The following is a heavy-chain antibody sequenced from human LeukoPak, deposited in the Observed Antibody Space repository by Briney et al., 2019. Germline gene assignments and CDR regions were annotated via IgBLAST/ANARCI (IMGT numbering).Heavy chain of an antibody. V-gene: IGHV3-23*01. CDR2: ISGSCGST. CDR1: GFTFSSYA. J-gene: IGHJ4*02. D-gene: IGHD3-10*01. CDR3: AKGLKYGSGSYLYIIAEY. Sequence: GGSLRLSCAASGFTFSSYAMSWVRQAPGKGLEWVSTISGSCGSTYYADSVKGRFTISRDNSKNTLYLQMNSLRAEDTAVYYRAKGLKYGSGSYLYIIAEYWGQGTLVTVSS.